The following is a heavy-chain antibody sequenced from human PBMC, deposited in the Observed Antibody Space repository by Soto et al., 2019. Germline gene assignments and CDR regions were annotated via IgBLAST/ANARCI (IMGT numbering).Heavy chain of an antibody. CDR1: GFTFSSYW. D-gene: IGHD2-2*01. J-gene: IGHJ5*02. CDR3: ARGYCSSTSCSSGNWFDP. CDR2: INSDGSST. Sequence: GGSLRLSCAASGFTFSSYWMHWVRQAPGKGLVWVSRINSDGSSTSYADSVKGRFTISRDNAKNTLYLQMNSLRAEDTAVYYCARGYCSSTSCSSGNWFDPWGQGTLVTVSS. V-gene: IGHV3-74*01.